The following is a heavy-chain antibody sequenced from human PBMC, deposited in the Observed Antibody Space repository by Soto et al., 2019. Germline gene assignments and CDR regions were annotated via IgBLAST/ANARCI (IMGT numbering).Heavy chain of an antibody. D-gene: IGHD4-17*01. V-gene: IGHV3-23*01. CDR1: GFTFSNYT. CDR2: ISGSGDST. Sequence: EVQLLESGGGLVQPGGSLRLSCATSGFTFSNYTMNWVRQAPGKGLEWVSGISGSGDSTYSADSVKGRFTISRDNSKNTLYLQMNSLRVEDTAVYYCANDGYGDGRDWFDPWGQGTLVTVSS. J-gene: IGHJ5*02. CDR3: ANDGYGDGRDWFDP.